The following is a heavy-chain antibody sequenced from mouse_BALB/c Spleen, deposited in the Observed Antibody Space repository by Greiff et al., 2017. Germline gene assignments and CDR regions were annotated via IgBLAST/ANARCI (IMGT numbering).Heavy chain of an antibody. Sequence: EVQVVESGAELVRSGASVKLSCTASGFNIKDYYMHWVKQRPEQGLEWIGWIDPENGDTEYAPKFQGKATMTADTSSNTAYLQLSSLTSEDTAVYYCIPTVGAMDYWGQGTSVTVSS. J-gene: IGHJ4*01. CDR1: GFNIKDYY. CDR2: IDPENGDT. V-gene: IGHV14-4*02. CDR3: IPTVGAMDY. D-gene: IGHD1-1*01.